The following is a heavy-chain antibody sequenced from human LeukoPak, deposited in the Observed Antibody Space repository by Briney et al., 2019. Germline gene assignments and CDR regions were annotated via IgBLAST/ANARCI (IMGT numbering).Heavy chain of an antibody. V-gene: IGHV4-59*01. CDR3: ARKRFHYYDFWSGYYIGAFDI. D-gene: IGHD3-3*01. J-gene: IGHJ3*02. CDR2: IHYSGST. Sequence: SETLSLTCTVSGGSISSYYWSWIRQPPGKGLEWIGYIHYSGSTHYNPSLKSRVTISVDTSKNQVSLKLRSVTAADTAVYYRARKRFHYYDFWSGYYIGAFDIWGQGTMVTVSS. CDR1: GGSISSYY.